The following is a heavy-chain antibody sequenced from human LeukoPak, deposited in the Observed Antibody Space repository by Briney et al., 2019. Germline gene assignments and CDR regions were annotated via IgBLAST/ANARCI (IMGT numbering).Heavy chain of an antibody. CDR2: IYFRGTT. Sequence: SETLSLTCNVSGGPIIDYYWSWIRQPPGKGLEWIGYIYFRGTTNYSPSFQSRVSISVDTSKNQFSLRLTSVTAADTAVYYCARDRFYDNSGFRRLDFWGQGRLVTVSS. CDR3: ARDRFYDNSGFRRLDF. D-gene: IGHD3-22*01. V-gene: IGHV4-59*01. CDR1: GGPIIDYY. J-gene: IGHJ4*02.